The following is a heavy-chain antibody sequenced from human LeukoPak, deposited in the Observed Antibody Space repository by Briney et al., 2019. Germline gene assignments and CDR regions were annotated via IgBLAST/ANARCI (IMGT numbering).Heavy chain of an antibody. CDR1: GFTFSSYW. J-gene: IGHJ4*02. CDR3: ARSGDY. V-gene: IGHV3-7*01. Sequence: GGSLRLSCATSGFTFSSYWMTWFRQAPGEGLEWVASLNLDGSRKYYVDSVKGRFTISRDDSKKSVYLQMDSLRVEDTAVYYCARSGDYWGQGILVTVSS. CDR2: LNLDGSRK.